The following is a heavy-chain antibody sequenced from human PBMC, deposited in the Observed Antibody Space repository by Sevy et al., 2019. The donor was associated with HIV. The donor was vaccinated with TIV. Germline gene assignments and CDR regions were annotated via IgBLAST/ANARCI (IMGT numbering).Heavy chain of an antibody. V-gene: IGHV4-59*01. D-gene: IGHD3-10*01. Sequence: SETLSLTCTVSGGSISSYYWSWIRQPPGKGLEWIGYIYYSGSTNYNPSLKSRVTISVDTSKNQFSLKLSSVTAADTAVYYCARVGVVVRGVINYYYYYIDVWGKGTTVTVSS. J-gene: IGHJ6*03. CDR3: ARVGVVVRGVINYYYYYIDV. CDR2: IYYSGST. CDR1: GGSISSYY.